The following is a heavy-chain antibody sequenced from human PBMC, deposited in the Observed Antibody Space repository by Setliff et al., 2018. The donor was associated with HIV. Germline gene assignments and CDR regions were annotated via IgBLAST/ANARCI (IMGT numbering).Heavy chain of an antibody. CDR3: ARGGVAAATSALDI. J-gene: IGHJ3*02. D-gene: IGHD6-13*01. Sequence: PGGSLRLSCAASGFTVSSNYMSWVRQAPGRGLEWVSVIYSGGTTSYADSVKGRFTISRDNSKNRLYLQMNSLRAEDTAVYYCARGGVAAATSALDIWGQGTMVTVSS. CDR2: IYSGGTT. V-gene: IGHV3-66*01. CDR1: GFTVSSNY.